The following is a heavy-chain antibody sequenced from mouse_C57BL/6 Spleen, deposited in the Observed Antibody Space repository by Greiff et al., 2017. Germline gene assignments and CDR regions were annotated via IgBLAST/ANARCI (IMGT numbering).Heavy chain of an antibody. CDR2: IDPSDSET. Sequence: QVQLQQPGAELVRPGSSVKLSCKASGYTFTSYWMPWVKQRPIQGLEWIGNIDPSDSETHYNQKFKDKATLTVDKSSSTAYMQLSSLTSEDSAVYYCARYDGYYLDYWGQGTTLTVSS. D-gene: IGHD2-3*01. J-gene: IGHJ2*01. CDR3: ARYDGYYLDY. CDR1: GYTFTSYW. V-gene: IGHV1-52*01.